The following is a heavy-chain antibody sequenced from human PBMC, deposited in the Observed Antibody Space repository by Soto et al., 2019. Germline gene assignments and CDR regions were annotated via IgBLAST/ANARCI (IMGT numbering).Heavy chain of an antibody. CDR2: IVVGSGNT. CDR3: AGTYCSGGSCYNYYGLDV. Sequence: SVKVSCKASGFTFTSSAVQWVRQARGQRLEWIGWIVVGSGNTNYAERFQERVTITRDLSTSTAYMELSSLRSEDTAVYYCAGTYCSGGSCYNYYGLDVWG. CDR1: GFTFTSSA. V-gene: IGHV1-58*01. J-gene: IGHJ6*02. D-gene: IGHD2-15*01.